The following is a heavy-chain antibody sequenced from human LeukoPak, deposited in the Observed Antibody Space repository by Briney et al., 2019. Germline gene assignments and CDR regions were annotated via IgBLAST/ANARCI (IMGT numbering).Heavy chain of an antibody. D-gene: IGHD3-10*01. J-gene: IGHJ6*02. V-gene: IGHV3-33*01. CDR2: IWYDGSNK. CDR1: GFTFSNYG. CDR3: ARDSFYGSGNLNYYGMDV. Sequence: PGRSLRLSCAASGFTFSNYGMHWVRQAPGKGLEWVAVIWYDGSNKYYADSVKGRFTISRDSSKNTLYLQMNSLRAEDTAVYYCARDSFYGSGNLNYYGMDVWGQGTTVTVSS.